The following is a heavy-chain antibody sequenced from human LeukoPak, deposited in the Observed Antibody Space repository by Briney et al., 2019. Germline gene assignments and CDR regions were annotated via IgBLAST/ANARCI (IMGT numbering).Heavy chain of an antibody. J-gene: IGHJ4*02. Sequence: GGSLRLSCAASGFTFSSYSMNWVRQAPGKGLEWVSSISSSSSYLYYADSVKGRFTISRDNSRNTLYLQMNSLRVEDTAVYYCAKEVGTFTLDYWGQGTLVTVSS. D-gene: IGHD1-26*01. CDR1: GFTFSSYS. CDR2: ISSSSSYL. CDR3: AKEVGTFTLDY. V-gene: IGHV3-21*01.